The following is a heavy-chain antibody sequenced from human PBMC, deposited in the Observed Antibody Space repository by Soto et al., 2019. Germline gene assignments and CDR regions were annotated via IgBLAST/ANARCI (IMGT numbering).Heavy chain of an antibody. CDR1: GFTFSSYS. Sequence: GGSLRLSCAVSGFTFSSYSMNWVRQAPGKGLEWVSSISSSSSYIYYADSVKGRFTISRDNAKNSLYLQMNSLRAEDTAVYYCASDVLYCIRRTPYSFDYWGPGPLVTVS. CDR2: ISSSSSYI. V-gene: IGHV3-21*01. J-gene: IGHJ4*02. CDR3: ASDVLYCIRRTPYSFDY. D-gene: IGHD2-15*01.